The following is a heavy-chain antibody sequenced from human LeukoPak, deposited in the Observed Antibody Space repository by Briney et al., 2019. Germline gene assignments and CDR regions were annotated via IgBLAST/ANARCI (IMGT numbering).Heavy chain of an antibody. CDR3: VRAISGSRYYDYFYYMDV. V-gene: IGHV4-34*01. D-gene: IGHD3-3*01. J-gene: IGHJ6*03. CDR1: HESSSDSY. CDR2: VNHSGST. Sequence: SETLSLTCAVYHESSSDSYWSWLRQPPGGGLEWIGDVNHSGSTNYNPSLKSRVTISVDTSKNQFSLRLSSMTAADTAVYYCVRAISGSRYYDYFYYMDVWGTGTTVTVSS.